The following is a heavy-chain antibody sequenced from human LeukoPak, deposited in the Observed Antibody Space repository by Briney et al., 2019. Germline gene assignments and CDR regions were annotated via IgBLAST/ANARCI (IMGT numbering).Heavy chain of an antibody. D-gene: IGHD4-17*01. CDR1: GGTFSSYA. J-gene: IGHJ4*02. CDR2: IIPILGIA. Sequence: SVKVSCKASGGTFSSYAISWVRQAPGQGLEWMGRIIPILGIANYAQKFQGRVTITADKSTSTAYMELSSLRSEDTAVYYCARGVGTTVTTSDYWXQGTLVTVSS. CDR3: ARGVGTTVTTSDY. V-gene: IGHV1-69*04.